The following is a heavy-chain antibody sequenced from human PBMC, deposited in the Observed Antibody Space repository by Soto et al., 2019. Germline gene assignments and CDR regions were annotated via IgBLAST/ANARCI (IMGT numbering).Heavy chain of an antibody. V-gene: IGHV3-48*02. CDR2: IRTISSAI. CDR3: AREAPSFDS. J-gene: IGHJ4*02. CDR1: GFTFSDYP. Sequence: LRLSCAASGFTFSDYPMNWVRQAPGKGLEWVSSIRTISSAIYFADSVRGRFTISRDNARNSLYLQMTSLRDEDTAVYYCAREAPSFDSWGQGTLVTVSS.